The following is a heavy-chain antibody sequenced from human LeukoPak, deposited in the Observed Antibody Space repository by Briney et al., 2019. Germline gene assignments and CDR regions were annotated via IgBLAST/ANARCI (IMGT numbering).Heavy chain of an antibody. Sequence: GASVTVTFKVSGYTLTELSMHGVRPPPAKGREWVGGFNPEDGETSYAQKFQGRVTMSEDTSTDTAYMELSSLRSEDTAVYYCARRGPVGWELPRTFLYFDLWGRGTLVTV. CDR3: ARRGPVGWELPRTFLYFDL. V-gene: IGHV1-24*01. CDR2: FNPEDGET. CDR1: GYTLTELS. D-gene: IGHD1-26*01. J-gene: IGHJ2*01.